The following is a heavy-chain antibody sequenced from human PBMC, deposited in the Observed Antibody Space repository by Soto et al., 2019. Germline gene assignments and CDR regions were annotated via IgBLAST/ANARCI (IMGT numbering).Heavy chain of an antibody. CDR3: AGVVVTDFYYYGMDV. CDR2: IDWDDDK. D-gene: IGHD2-21*02. J-gene: IGHJ6*02. V-gene: IGHV2-70*11. Sequence: GPTLVNPTQTLTLTCTFSGFSLSTSGMCVSWIRQPPGKALEWLARIDWDDDKYYSTSLKTRLTISKDTSKNQVVLTMTNMDPVDTATYYCAGVVVTDFYYYGMDVWGQGTTVTVSS. CDR1: GFSLSTSGMC.